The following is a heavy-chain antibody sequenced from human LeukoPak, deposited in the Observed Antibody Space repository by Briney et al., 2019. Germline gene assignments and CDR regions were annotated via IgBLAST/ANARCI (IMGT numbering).Heavy chain of an antibody. D-gene: IGHD3-10*02. Sequence: GGSLRLSCAASGFTFSTYEMSWVRQAPGKGLEWVSTISGSGGGTYYEDSVKGRFTISRDNAKNSLYLQMNSLRAEDTAVYYCAELGITMIGGVWGKGTTVTISS. CDR2: ISGSGGGT. CDR1: GFTFSTYE. J-gene: IGHJ6*04. V-gene: IGHV3-23*01. CDR3: AELGITMIGGV.